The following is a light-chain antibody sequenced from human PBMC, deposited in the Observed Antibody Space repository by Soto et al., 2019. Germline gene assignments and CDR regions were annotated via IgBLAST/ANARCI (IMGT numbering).Light chain of an antibody. J-gene: IGLJ7*01. Sequence: QSVLTQPASVSGSPGQSITISCTGTSSDIGRYNYVSWYQQHPGKAPRLVISGVNKRPSGISNRFSGSKSGNTASLTISGLQADYEAIYYCASYTSTTTLVVFGGGTQLTVL. CDR1: SSDIGRYNY. V-gene: IGLV2-14*01. CDR3: ASYTSTTTLVV. CDR2: GVN.